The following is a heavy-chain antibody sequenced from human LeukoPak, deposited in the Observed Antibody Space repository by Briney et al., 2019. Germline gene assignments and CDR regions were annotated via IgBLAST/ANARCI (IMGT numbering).Heavy chain of an antibody. CDR2: ISSSSNYI. CDR1: GFTFSTYS. CDR3: ARDMTTATTCYLEH. J-gene: IGHJ1*01. Sequence: PGGSLRLSCAASGFTFSTYSMNWVRQAPGKGLEWVSSISSSSNYIYYADSVKGRFSISRDDAKNLLFLQMNGLRVEDTAVYYCARDMTTATTCYLEHRGQGTLVTVSS. D-gene: IGHD4-17*01. V-gene: IGHV3-21*06.